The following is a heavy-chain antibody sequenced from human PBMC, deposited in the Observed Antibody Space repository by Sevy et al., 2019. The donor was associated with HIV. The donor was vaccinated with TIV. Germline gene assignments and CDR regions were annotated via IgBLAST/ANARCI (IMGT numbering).Heavy chain of an antibody. Sequence: CLRLSCEASGFTFNNFPIHWVRQAPGKGLERVAVVSFDGGSKYYADSVRGRFTVSRDNSKNTVYLQLNSLRAEDTAVYDCVRERARSITFDIWGQGTLVSVSS. CDR2: VSFDGGSK. J-gene: IGHJ3*02. D-gene: IGHD3-16*01. CDR1: GFTFNNFP. V-gene: IGHV3-30-3*01. CDR3: VRERARSITFDI.